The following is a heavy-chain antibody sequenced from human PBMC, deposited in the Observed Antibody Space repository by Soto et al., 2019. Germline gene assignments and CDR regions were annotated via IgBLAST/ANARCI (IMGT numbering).Heavy chain of an antibody. CDR1: GFTFSSYA. D-gene: IGHD3-3*01. J-gene: IGHJ6*02. CDR2: ISGSGGST. CDR3: AKRMGGERFLEWFYYYYGMDV. V-gene: IGHV3-23*01. Sequence: GGSLRLSCAASGFTFSSYAMSWVRQAPGKGLEWVSAISGSGGSTYYADSVKGRFTISRDNSKNTLYLQMNSLRAEDTAVYYCAKRMGGERFLEWFYYYYGMDVWGQGTTVTVSS.